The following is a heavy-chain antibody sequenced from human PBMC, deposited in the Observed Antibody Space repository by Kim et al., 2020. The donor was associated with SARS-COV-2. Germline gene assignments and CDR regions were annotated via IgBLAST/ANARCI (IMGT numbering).Heavy chain of an antibody. CDR1: GFTFSSYA. J-gene: IGHJ4*02. V-gene: IGHV3-30-3*01. D-gene: IGHD1-26*01. CDR2: ISYDGSNK. CDR3: ARGLWELQY. Sequence: GGSLRLSCAASGFTFSSYAMHWVRQAPGKGLEWVAVISYDGSNKYYADSVKGRFTISRDNSKNTLYLQMNSLRAEDTAVYYCARGLWELQYWGQGTLVTVSS.